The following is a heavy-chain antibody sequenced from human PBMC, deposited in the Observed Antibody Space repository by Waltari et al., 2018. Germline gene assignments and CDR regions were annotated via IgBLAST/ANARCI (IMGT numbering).Heavy chain of an antibody. V-gene: IGHV1-69*13. J-gene: IGHJ6*02. CDR3: ATRIPSDHSGSFYYYGMDV. Sequence: QLVQSGAEVKKPGSSVIVSCKASGGTFNSFALSGVRQAPGQGLEWMGGIIPRFNTPTYARKFQGRLTVTADESTSTAYMELNSLRSEDSALYYCATRIPSDHSGSFYYYGMDVWGQGTTVTVSS. D-gene: IGHD6-6*01. CDR1: GGTFNSFA. CDR2: IIPRFNTP.